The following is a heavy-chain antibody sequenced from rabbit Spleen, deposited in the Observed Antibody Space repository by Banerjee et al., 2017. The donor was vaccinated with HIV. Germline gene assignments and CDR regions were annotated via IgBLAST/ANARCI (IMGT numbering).Heavy chain of an antibody. J-gene: IGHJ4*01. D-gene: IGHD4-1*01. V-gene: IGHV1S43*01. Sequence: QQQLEESGGGLVKPGGILTLTCKASGIDFSSSSYMCWVRQALGKGLEWIGCIDTGDGNIDYASWVNGRFSISRENTQNTVSLQLNSLTAADTATYFCVRNSGWGISYFTLWGQGTLVTVS. CDR3: VRNSGWGISYFTL. CDR2: IDTGDGNI. CDR1: GIDFSSSSY.